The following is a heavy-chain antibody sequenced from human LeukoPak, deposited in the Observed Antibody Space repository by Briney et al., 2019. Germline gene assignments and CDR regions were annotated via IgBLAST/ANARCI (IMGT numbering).Heavy chain of an antibody. CDR1: GFTFSSYA. D-gene: IGHD4-23*01. Sequence: GGSLRLSCAASGFTFSSYAMSWVRQAPGKGLEWVSYIGSSGSTVYYADSVKGRFTISRDNAKNSLYMQMESLRDEDTAIYYCARDTLEYSNSPDALDIWGQGTMVTVSS. CDR3: ARDTLEYSNSPDALDI. V-gene: IGHV3-48*02. CDR2: IGSSGSTV. J-gene: IGHJ3*02.